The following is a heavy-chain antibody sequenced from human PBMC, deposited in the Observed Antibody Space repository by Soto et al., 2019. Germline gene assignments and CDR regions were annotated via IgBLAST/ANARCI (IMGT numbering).Heavy chain of an antibody. CDR1: GFTFSSYA. J-gene: IGHJ4*02. CDR3: AKSSGGGTVTTYYY. V-gene: IGHV3-23*01. D-gene: IGHD4-17*01. Sequence: EVQMLESGGGLVQPGGSLRLSCAASGFTFSSYAMSWVRQAPGKGLEWVSAISGSGGSTYYADSVKGRFTISRDNSKNTLYLQMNSLRAEDTAVYYCAKSSGGGTVTTYYYWGQGTLVSVSS. CDR2: ISGSGGST.